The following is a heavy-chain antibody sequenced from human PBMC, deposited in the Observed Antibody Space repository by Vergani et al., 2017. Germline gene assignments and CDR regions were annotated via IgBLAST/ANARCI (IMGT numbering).Heavy chain of an antibody. D-gene: IGHD5-18*01. CDR3: AREEYSYGFPMDV. V-gene: IGHV3-53*01. CDR2: IYSGGST. Sequence: EVQLVESGGGLIQPGGSLRLSCAASGFTVSSNYMSWVRQAPGKGLEWVSVIYSGGSTYYADYVKGRFTISRDNSKNTLYLQMNSLRAEDTAVYYCAREEYSYGFPMDVWGQGTTVTVSS. J-gene: IGHJ6*02. CDR1: GFTVSSNY.